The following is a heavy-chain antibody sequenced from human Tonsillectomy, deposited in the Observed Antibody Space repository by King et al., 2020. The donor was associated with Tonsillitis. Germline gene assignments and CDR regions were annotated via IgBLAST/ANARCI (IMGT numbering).Heavy chain of an antibody. Sequence: VQLVESGGGVVQPGRSLRLSCAASGFTFSSYGMHWVRQAPGKGRELVAVISYDGSNKYYADSVKGRFTISRDNSKNTLYLQMNSLKTEDTAVYYCAKEWHIVVVTARPPFDYWGQGTLVTVSS. CDR1: GFTFSSYG. V-gene: IGHV3-30*18. CDR2: ISYDGSNK. CDR3: AKEWHIVVVTARPPFDY. J-gene: IGHJ4*02. D-gene: IGHD2-21*02.